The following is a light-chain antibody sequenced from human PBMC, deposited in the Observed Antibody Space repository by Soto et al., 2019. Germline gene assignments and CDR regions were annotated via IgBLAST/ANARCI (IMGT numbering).Light chain of an antibody. CDR2: EVN. Sequence: QSALTQPPSASGSPGQSVAISCTGTSSDVGGYNYVSWYQQHPGKAPKLMIYEVNKRPSEISDRFSGSESDTTASLIISGLQPEDEADYYCSSYAGSSARVVFGGGTKLTVL. V-gene: IGLV2-8*01. CDR1: SSDVGGYNY. J-gene: IGLJ2*01. CDR3: SSYAGSSARVV.